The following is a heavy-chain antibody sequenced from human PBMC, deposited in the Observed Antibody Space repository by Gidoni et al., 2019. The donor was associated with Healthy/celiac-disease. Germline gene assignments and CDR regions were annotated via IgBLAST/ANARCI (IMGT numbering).Heavy chain of an antibody. J-gene: IGHJ4*02. CDR3: AKGGITMIVVVKYFDY. CDR2: ISGSGGST. V-gene: IGHV3-23*01. D-gene: IGHD3-22*01. Sequence: EVQLLESGGGLVQPGGSLRLSCAASGFTFRSYAMIWVPQAPGKGLGWVSAISGSGGSTYYADSVKGRFTISRDNSKNTLYLQMNSLRAEDTAVYYCAKGGITMIVVVKYFDYWGQGTLVTVSS. CDR1: GFTFRSYA.